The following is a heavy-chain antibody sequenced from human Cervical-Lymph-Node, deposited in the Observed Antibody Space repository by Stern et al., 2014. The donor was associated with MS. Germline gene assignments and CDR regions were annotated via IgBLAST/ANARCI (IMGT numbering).Heavy chain of an antibody. CDR3: ARDRNVDYGHDXXXX. CDR2: ITAGGTSI. D-gene: IGHD4-17*01. V-gene: IGHV3-11*01. Sequence: VQLVESGGGLVKPGGSLRLSCATSGFTFSDYYMGWIRQAPGKGLEWLSYITAGGTSIYYADSVKGRFTISRGNVQNSLYLQMNSLRAEDTAIYYCARDRNVDYGHDXXXXWGQGTVVTVSS. J-gene: IGHJ3*01. CDR1: GFTFSDYY.